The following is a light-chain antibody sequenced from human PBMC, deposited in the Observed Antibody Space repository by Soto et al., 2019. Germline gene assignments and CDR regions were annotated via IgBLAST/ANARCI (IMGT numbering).Light chain of an antibody. CDR1: QSVSSN. Sequence: ETVMTQSRATVSVSPREIATXSCRASQSVSSNLAWYQQKPGQAPRLLIYGASTRATGIPARFSGGGSGTDFTLTISSLEPEDFAVYYCQQRSNWPLITFGQGTRLEIK. J-gene: IGKJ5*01. CDR3: QQRSNWPLIT. CDR2: GAS. V-gene: IGKV3-15*01.